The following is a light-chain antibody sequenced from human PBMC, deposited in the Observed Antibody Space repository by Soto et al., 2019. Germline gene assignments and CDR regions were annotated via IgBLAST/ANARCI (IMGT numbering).Light chain of an antibody. CDR1: QSVSSSY. CDR2: GAS. CDR3: QQRSHWPRT. V-gene: IGKV3D-20*02. J-gene: IGKJ1*01. Sequence: DIVLTQSPATLSLSPGERATLSCRSSQSVSSSYLAWYQQKPGQAPRLLIYGASNRATGIPDRFSGSGSGTDFSLTISSLEPEDFAVYYCQQRSHWPRTFGQGTKVDIK.